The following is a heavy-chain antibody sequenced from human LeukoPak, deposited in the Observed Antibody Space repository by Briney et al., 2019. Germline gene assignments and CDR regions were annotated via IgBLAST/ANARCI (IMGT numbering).Heavy chain of an antibody. D-gene: IGHD6-13*01. J-gene: IGHJ3*02. CDR3: ANLEGSSQAFHI. CDR1: GFTFTNYG. Sequence: GKSLRLSCVASGFTFTNYGMHWVRQAPGKGLEWVAAILYDGSKKYYADSVKGRFSIYRDNSNYTLYLQMNSLRAEDTAVYYCANLEGSSQAFHIWGQGTLVTVSS. CDR2: ILYDGSKK. V-gene: IGHV3-30*18.